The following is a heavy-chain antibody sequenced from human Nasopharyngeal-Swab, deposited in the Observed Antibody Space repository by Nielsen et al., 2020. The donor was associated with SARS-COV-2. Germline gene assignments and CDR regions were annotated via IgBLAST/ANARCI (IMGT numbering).Heavy chain of an antibody. CDR2: INSDGSST. CDR1: GFTFSSYW. J-gene: IGHJ6*03. D-gene: IGHD6-13*01. Sequence: GESLKISCAASGFTFSSYWMHWVRQAPGKGLVWVSRINSDGSSTSYADSVKGRFTISRDNAKNTLYLQMNSLRAEDTAVYYCARVSAAGTIYYYYYMDVWGKGTTVTVSS. CDR3: ARVSAAGTIYYYYYMDV. V-gene: IGHV3-74*01.